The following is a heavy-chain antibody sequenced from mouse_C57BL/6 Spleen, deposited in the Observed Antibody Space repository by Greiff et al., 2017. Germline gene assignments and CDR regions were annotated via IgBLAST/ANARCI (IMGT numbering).Heavy chain of an antibody. Sequence: QVQLQQPGAELVRPGSSVKLSCKASGYTFTSYWMHWVKQRPIQGLEWIGNIDPSDSETHYNQKFKDKATLTVDKSSSTAYMQLSSLKSEDSAVYYCARRGYNGSTLYFDYWGQGTTLTVSS. CDR2: IDPSDSET. V-gene: IGHV1-52*01. CDR1: GYTFTSYW. D-gene: IGHD1-1*01. CDR3: ARRGYNGSTLYFDY. J-gene: IGHJ2*01.